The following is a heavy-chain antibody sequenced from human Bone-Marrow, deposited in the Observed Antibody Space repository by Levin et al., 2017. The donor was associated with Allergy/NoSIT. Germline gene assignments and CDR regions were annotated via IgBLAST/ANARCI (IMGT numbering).Heavy chain of an antibody. CDR1: GITFSNAW. Sequence: PGGSLRLSCAASGITFSNAWMSWARQAPGKGLEWVGRIKSKTDGGTTEYAAPVKGRFTISRDDSKNTLYLQMNSLKTEDTAVYFCSTYSSSWYYFDYWGQGTLVTVSS. CDR2: IKSKTDGGTT. J-gene: IGHJ4*02. D-gene: IGHD6-13*01. CDR3: STYSSSWYYFDY. V-gene: IGHV3-15*01.